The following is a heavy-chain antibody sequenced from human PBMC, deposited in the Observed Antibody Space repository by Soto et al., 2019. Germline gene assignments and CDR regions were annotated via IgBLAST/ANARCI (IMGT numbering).Heavy chain of an antibody. J-gene: IGHJ4*02. V-gene: IGHV4-59*08. Sequence: QVQLQESGPGLVKPSETLSLTCTVSGGSISSYYWSWIRQPPGKGLEWIGYIYYSGSTNYNPSLTRRVPISVDTSKNQFSLKLSSVTAADTAVYYCARRYGSGLDYWGQGTLVTVSS. CDR2: IYYSGST. CDR3: ARRYGSGLDY. D-gene: IGHD3-10*01. CDR1: GGSISSYY.